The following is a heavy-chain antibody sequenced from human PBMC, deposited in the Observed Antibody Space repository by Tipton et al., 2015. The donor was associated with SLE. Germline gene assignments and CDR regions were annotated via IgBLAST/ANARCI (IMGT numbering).Heavy chain of an antibody. CDR3: AIAVAGTFFFDY. J-gene: IGHJ4*02. V-gene: IGHV1-18*01. Sequence: QSGPEVKKPGASVKVSCKASGYTFASYDINWVRQAPRQGLEWMGWISTYNGNTNYAQRLQGRVTMTTDTSTNTGYMELRSLRSHDTAVYYCAIAVAGTFFFDYWGQGTLVTVSS. D-gene: IGHD1-1*01. CDR2: ISTYNGNT. CDR1: GYTFASYD.